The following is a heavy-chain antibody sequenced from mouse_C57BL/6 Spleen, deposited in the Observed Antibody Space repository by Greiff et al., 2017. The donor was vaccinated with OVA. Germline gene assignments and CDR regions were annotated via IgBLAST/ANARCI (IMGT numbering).Heavy chain of an antibody. CDR1: GFTFSDAW. D-gene: IGHD1-1*01. CDR3: TRPSYYYGSSYWYFDV. Sequence: DVMLVESGGGLVQPGGSMKLSCAASGFTFSDAWMDWVRQSPEKGLEWVAEIRNKANNHATYYAESVKGRFTISSDDSKSSVYLQMNSLRAEDTGIYYCTRPSYYYGSSYWYFDVWGTGTTVTVSS. J-gene: IGHJ1*03. CDR2: IRNKANNHAT. V-gene: IGHV6-6*01.